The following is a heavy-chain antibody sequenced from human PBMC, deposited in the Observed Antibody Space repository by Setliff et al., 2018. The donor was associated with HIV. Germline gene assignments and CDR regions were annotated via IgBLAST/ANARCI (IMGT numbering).Heavy chain of an antibody. CDR1: GGTFSDYA. V-gene: IGHV1-69*10. CDR2: LIPIVDIT. J-gene: IGHJ3*02. Sequence: SVKVSCKASGGTFSDYALSWVRQAPGQGLEWMGGLIPIVDITKSTQKFRDRVTFTADESTKTAQMELSGLTFEDTAVYYCAKGPNFEDAFDIWGQGTVVTVSS. CDR3: AKGPNFEDAFDI. D-gene: IGHD2-8*01.